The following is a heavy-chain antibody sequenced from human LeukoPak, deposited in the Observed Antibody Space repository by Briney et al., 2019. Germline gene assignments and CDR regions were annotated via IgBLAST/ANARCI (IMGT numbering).Heavy chain of an antibody. D-gene: IGHD2-15*01. Sequence: GGSLRLSCAASGFTVSSNYMSWVRQAPGKGLEWVSAISDGGGIYADSVKGRFTISRDNSKNTLYLQMNSLRAEDTAVYYCAKAAYCSGGTCSYYYYGMDVWGQGTTVTVSS. CDR1: GFTVSSNY. CDR2: ISDGGG. J-gene: IGHJ6*02. CDR3: AKAAYCSGGTCSYYYYGMDV. V-gene: IGHV3-53*01.